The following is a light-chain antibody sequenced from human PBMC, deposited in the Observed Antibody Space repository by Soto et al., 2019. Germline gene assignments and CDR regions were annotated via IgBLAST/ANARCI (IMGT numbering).Light chain of an antibody. J-gene: IGLJ2*01. CDR2: EVT. Sequence: QSALTQPASVSGSPGQSITLSCAGTSSDIGAHNFVSWYQHHPGKAPKLIIYEVTKWPSGVSTRFSGSKAGNTASLTISGLQAEDEADYYCNSYTLSHTVVFGGGTKVTVL. CDR3: NSYTLSHTVV. V-gene: IGLV2-14*01. CDR1: SSDIGAHNF.